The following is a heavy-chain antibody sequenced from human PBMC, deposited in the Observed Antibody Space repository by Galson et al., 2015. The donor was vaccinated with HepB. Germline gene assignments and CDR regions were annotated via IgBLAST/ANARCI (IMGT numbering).Heavy chain of an antibody. J-gene: IGHJ6*02. D-gene: IGHD3-10*01. CDR2: IIPIFGTA. CDR3: ASGLTMVRGPPLRPSEYYYYYYGMDV. CDR1: GGTFSSYA. V-gene: IGHV1-69*13. Sequence: SVKVSCKASGGTFSSYAISWVRQAPGQGLEWMGGIIPIFGTANYAQKFQGRVTITADESTSTAYMELSSLRSEDTAVYYCASGLTMVRGPPLRPSEYYYYYYGMDVWGQGTTVTVSS.